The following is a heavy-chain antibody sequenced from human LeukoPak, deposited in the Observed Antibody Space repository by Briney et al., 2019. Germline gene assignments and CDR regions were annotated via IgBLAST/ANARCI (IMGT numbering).Heavy chain of an antibody. CDR3: ARAYDSSGKYFDY. CDR2: NSHTGRT. V-gene: IGHV4-34*01. D-gene: IGHD3-22*01. J-gene: IGHJ4*02. Sequence: PSETLSLTCAVQGGFFGGYYWTWIRQPPGKGLEWIGDNSHTGRTTYNPALKSRVTISVDTSKSQSSLELSSVTAADTAIYYCARAYDSSGKYFDYWGQGTLVTVSS. CDR1: GGFFGGYY.